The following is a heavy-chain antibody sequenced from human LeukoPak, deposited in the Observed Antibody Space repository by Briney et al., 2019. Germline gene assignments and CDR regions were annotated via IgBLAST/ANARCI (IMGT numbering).Heavy chain of an antibody. Sequence: GASVKVSCKASGYTFTVYYMHWVRQAPGQGLEWMGRINPNSGGTNYAQKFQGRVTMTRDTSISTAYMELSRLRSDDTAVYYCARPLELGAFDIWGQGTMVTVSS. D-gene: IGHD3-16*01. CDR2: INPNSGGT. V-gene: IGHV1-2*06. J-gene: IGHJ3*02. CDR3: ARPLELGAFDI. CDR1: GYTFTVYY.